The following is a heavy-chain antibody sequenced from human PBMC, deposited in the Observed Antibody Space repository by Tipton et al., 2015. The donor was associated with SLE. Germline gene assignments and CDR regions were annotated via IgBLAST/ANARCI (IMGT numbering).Heavy chain of an antibody. CDR1: GGSISSYY. J-gene: IGHJ3*02. D-gene: IGHD4-17*01. CDR2: IYTSGST. CDR3: ARGQPTVTKGAFDI. V-gene: IGHV4-4*07. Sequence: TLSLTCTVSGGSISSYYWSWIRQPAGKGLEWVGRIYTSGSTNYNPSLKSRVTMSVDTSKNQFSLKLSSVTAADTAVYYCARGQPTVTKGAFDIWGQGTMGIVSS.